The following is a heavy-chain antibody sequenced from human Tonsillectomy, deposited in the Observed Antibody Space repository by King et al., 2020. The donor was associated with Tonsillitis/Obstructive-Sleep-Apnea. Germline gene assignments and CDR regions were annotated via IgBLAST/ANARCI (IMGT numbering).Heavy chain of an antibody. CDR1: GFTFGDYA. Sequence: VQLVESGGGLVKPGRSLRLSCTASGFTFGDYAMSWFRQAPGKGLEWVGFIRSKAYGGTTEYAASVKGRFTISRDDSKSIAYLQMNSLKTEDTAVYYCTIDTCSSTSCYLYYYYYMDVWGKGTTVTVSS. CDR3: TIDTCSSTSCYLYYYYYMDV. V-gene: IGHV3-49*05. D-gene: IGHD2-2*01. J-gene: IGHJ6*03. CDR2: IRSKAYGGTT.